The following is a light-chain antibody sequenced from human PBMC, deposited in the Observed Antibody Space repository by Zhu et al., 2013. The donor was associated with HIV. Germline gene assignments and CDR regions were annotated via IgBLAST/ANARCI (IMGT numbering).Light chain of an antibody. J-gene: IGKJ5*01. CDR2: GAS. Sequence: IVLKQSPGTLSLSPGDSATLSCRASQSISSNLAWYQQKPGQAPRLLIYGASTRAIGVPARFSGSGSGTEFTLIINGLQSEDFAIYYCQQYKQWPPITFGQGTRL. CDR3: QQYKQWPPIT. V-gene: IGKV3-15*01. CDR1: QSISSN.